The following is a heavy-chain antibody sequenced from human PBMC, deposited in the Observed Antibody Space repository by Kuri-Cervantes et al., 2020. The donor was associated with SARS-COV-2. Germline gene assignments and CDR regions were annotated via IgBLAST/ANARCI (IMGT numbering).Heavy chain of an antibody. CDR3: ARVPLDPEIVIMVYSCCAGRVY. CDR1: GFTFSDYY. V-gene: IGHV3-11*04. J-gene: IGHJ4*02. Sequence: GESLKISCAASGFTFSDYYMNWIRQAPGKGLEWVSYISSSGNTLYYADSVKGRFTISRDNAKNSLSLQMNSLRAEDTAVYYCARVPLDPEIVIMVYSCCAGRVYWGQGTLVTVSS. CDR2: ISSSGNTL. D-gene: IGHD2-8*01.